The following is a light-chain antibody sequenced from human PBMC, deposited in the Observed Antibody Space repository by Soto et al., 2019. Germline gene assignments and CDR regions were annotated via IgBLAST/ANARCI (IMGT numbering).Light chain of an antibody. CDR2: EVS. V-gene: IGLV2-8*01. CDR3: SSYAGSNNVV. J-gene: IGLJ2*01. CDR1: SSDVGVYNY. Sequence: QSALTQPPSASGSPGQSVTISCTGTSSDVGVYNYVSWYQQHPGKAPKLLIYEVSKRPSGVPDRFSGSKSGNTASLTVSGLQAEDEAVFYCSSYAGSNNVVFGGGTKLTVL.